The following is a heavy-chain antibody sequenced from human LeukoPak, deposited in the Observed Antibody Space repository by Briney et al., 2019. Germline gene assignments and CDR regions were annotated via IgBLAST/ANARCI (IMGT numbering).Heavy chain of an antibody. D-gene: IGHD5-18*01. V-gene: IGHV4-34*01. Sequence: SETLSLTXAVYGGSFSGYYWSWIRQPPGKGLEWIGEINHSGSTNYNPSLKSRVTISVDTSKNQFSLKLSSVTAADTAVYYCARVNTAMAEFDYWGQGTLVTVSS. CDR3: ARVNTAMAEFDY. J-gene: IGHJ4*02. CDR1: GGSFSGYY. CDR2: INHSGST.